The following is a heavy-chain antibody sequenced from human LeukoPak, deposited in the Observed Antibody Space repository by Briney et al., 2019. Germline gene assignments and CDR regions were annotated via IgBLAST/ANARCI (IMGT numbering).Heavy chain of an antibody. J-gene: IGHJ5*02. CDR3: ARDSFYDFWSGPGNWFDP. V-gene: IGHV4-59*01. Sequence: SETLSLTCTVSGGSISCYYWSWIRQPPGKGLEWIGYIYYSGSTNYNPSLKSRVTISVDTSKNQFSLKLSSVTAADTAVYYCARDSFYDFWSGPGNWFDPWGQGTLVTVSS. CDR2: IYYSGST. CDR1: GGSISCYY. D-gene: IGHD3-3*01.